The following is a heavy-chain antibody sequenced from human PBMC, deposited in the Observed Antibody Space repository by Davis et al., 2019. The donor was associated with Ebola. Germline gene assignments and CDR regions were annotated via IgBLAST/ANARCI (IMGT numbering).Heavy chain of an antibody. CDR3: ARESHLGGDFWSGYHYGMDV. CDR2: FDPEDGET. D-gene: IGHD3-3*01. Sequence: AASVKVSCKVSGYTLTELSMHWVRQAPGKGLEWMGGFDPEDGETIYAQKFQGRVTMTEDTSTDTAYMELSSLRSEDTAVYYCARESHLGGDFWSGYHYGMDVWGQGTTVTVSS. V-gene: IGHV1-24*01. J-gene: IGHJ6*02. CDR1: GYTLTELS.